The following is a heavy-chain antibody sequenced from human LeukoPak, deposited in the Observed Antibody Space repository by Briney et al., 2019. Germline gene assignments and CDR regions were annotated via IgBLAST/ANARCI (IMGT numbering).Heavy chain of an antibody. V-gene: IGHV3-23*01. D-gene: IGHD3-22*01. CDR3: AKDSKLMYYYDSSGYGWLDY. J-gene: IGHJ4*02. CDR2: ISGSGGST. CDR1: GSTFSSYA. Sequence: PGGSLRLSCAASGSTFSSYAMSWIRQAPGKGLEWVSAISGSGGSTYYADSVKGRFTISRDNSKNTLYLQMNSLRAEDTAVYYCAKDSKLMYYYDSSGYGWLDYWGQGTLVTVSS.